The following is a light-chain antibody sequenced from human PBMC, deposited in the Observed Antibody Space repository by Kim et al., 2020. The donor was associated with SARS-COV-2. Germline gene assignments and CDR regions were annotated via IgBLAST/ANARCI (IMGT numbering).Light chain of an antibody. CDR2: KAS. V-gene: IGKV1-5*03. CDR1: QSINNW. Sequence: LSASVGDRVTITCRASQSINNWLAWYKQKPGKAPKLLIYKASSLESGVPSRFSGSGSGTEFTLTISSLQPDDFATYYCQEFNTYSAFGQGTKLEI. CDR3: QEFNTYSA. J-gene: IGKJ2*01.